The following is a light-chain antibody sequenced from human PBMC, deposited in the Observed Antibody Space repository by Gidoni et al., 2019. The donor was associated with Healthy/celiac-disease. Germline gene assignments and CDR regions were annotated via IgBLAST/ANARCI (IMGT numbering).Light chain of an antibody. CDR2: GAS. V-gene: IGKV3-15*01. CDR1: QSVSSS. CDR3: QQYNNWPPWT. J-gene: IGKJ1*01. Sequence: EIVMTQSPSTLSVSPGARATLSCRASQSVSSSLAWYQQKPGQAPRLLIYGASTRATGIPARFSGSGSGTGFTLTISSLQSEDFAVYYCQQYNNWPPWTFGQGTKVEIK.